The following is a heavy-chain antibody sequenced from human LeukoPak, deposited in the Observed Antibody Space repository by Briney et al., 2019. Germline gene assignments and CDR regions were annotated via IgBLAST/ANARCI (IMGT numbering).Heavy chain of an antibody. Sequence: GSLRLSCTASGFTFGDYAMSWVRQAPGKGLEWVANIKHDGSEAHYVDSVKGRFTISRDNAKNSLSLQMNSLNVDDTGVYFCTRDALFGSGRTHLDFWSQGTLVSVSS. CDR3: TRDALFGSGRTHLDF. CDR2: IKHDGSEA. CDR1: GFTFGDYA. V-gene: IGHV3-7*04. D-gene: IGHD3-10*01. J-gene: IGHJ4*02.